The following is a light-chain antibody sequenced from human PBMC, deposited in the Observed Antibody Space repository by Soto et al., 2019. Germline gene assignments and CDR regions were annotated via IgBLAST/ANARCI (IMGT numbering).Light chain of an antibody. CDR1: XXXXGGYKY. V-gene: IGLV2-14*01. CDR3: ASYTSSSTSVI. CDR2: EVS. Sequence: QSALTQPASVSGSPGQSITISCXXXXXXXGGYKYVSWYQQHPDKAPKLIIFEVSNRPSGISSRFSGSKSGNTASLTISGLQAEDEADYYCASYTSSSTSVIFGRGTKLTVL. J-gene: IGLJ2*01.